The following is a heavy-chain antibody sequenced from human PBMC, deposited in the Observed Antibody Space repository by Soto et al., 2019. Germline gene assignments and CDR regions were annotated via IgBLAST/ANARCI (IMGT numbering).Heavy chain of an antibody. CDR1: GYTFTRYA. D-gene: IGHD4-4*01. CDR2: INAGYGHT. V-gene: IGHV1-3*01. Sequence: ASVKVSCKASGYTFTRYAMHWVRQAPGQRLEWMGWINAGYGHTKYSQNFQGRVTITRDTSANTVYMELNSLRSEDTAVYYCERLKDFDYRGSWFEPWGQGTLVTVSS. CDR3: ERLKDFDYRGSWFEP. J-gene: IGHJ5*02.